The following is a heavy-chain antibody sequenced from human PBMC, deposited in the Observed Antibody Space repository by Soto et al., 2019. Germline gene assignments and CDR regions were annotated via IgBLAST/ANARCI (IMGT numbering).Heavy chain of an antibody. Sequence: GGSLRLSCAASGFTFSNYAMTWVRQSPGKGLEWVSSISGSGVSRYYADSVKGRFAISRDNSKNTLYLQMNSLRAEDTAVYYCAKDLYPSGSYWFDYWGQGTLVTVSS. CDR3: AKDLYPSGSYWFDY. J-gene: IGHJ4*02. CDR2: ISGSGVSR. V-gene: IGHV3-23*01. D-gene: IGHD3-10*01. CDR1: GFTFSNYA.